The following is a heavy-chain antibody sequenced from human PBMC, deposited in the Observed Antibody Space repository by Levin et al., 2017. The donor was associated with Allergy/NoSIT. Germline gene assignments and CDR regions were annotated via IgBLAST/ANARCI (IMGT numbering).Heavy chain of an antibody. V-gene: IGHV1-46*01. CDR3: ARDESGEMATITWNRYFDL. J-gene: IGHJ2*01. D-gene: IGHD5-24*01. CDR2: INPSGGST. CDR1: GYTFTSYY. Sequence: EASVKVSCKASGYTFTSYYMHWVRQAPGQGLEWMGIINPSGGSTSYAQKFQGRVTMTRDTSTSTVYMELSSLRSEDTAVYYCARDESGEMATITWNRYFDLWGRGTLVTVSS.